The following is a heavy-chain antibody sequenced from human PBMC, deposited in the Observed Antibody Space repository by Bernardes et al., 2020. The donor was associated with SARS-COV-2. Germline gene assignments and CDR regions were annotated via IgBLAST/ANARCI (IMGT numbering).Heavy chain of an antibody. V-gene: IGHV4-34*01. D-gene: IGHD2-15*01. J-gene: IGHJ4*02. CDR2: INHRGTT. CDR1: GGSFSGYY. CDR3: ARKVVAAHFDY. Sequence: SETLSLTCGVSGGSFSGYYWSWIRQPPGKGLEWIGEINHRGTTYHNPSLKSRVNISVDTSKNQFSLNLTSVTAADTAVYFCARKVVAAHFDYWGQGALVTVSS.